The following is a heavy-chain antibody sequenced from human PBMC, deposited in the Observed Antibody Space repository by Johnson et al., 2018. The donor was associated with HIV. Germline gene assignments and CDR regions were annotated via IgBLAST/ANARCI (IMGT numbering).Heavy chain of an antibody. J-gene: IGHJ3*02. D-gene: IGHD1-26*01. Sequence: QVQLVESGGGVVQPGRSLRLSCAASGFTFRSYAMHWVRQAPGKGLEWVAVISYDGSNKYYADSVKGRFTISRDNSKNTLYLQMNSLRAEDTAVYYCARDSGGKYYIMDAFDIWGQGTMVTVSS. CDR2: ISYDGSNK. V-gene: IGHV3-30*04. CDR1: GFTFRSYA. CDR3: ARDSGGKYYIMDAFDI.